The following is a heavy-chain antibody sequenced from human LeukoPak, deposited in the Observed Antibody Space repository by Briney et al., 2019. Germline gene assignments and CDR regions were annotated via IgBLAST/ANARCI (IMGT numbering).Heavy chain of an antibody. J-gene: IGHJ5*02. Sequence: GGSLRLSCAASGFTFSSYAMSWVRQAPGKGLEWVSAISGSGGSTYYADSVKGRFTISRDNSKNTLYLQMNSLRAEDTAVYYCAKGRWAAGLYNWFDPWGQGTLVTVSS. CDR2: ISGSGGST. D-gene: IGHD6-13*01. V-gene: IGHV3-23*01. CDR3: AKGRWAAGLYNWFDP. CDR1: GFTFSSYA.